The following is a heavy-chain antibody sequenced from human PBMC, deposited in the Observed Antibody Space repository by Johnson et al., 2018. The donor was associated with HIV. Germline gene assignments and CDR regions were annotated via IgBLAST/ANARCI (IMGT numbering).Heavy chain of an antibody. D-gene: IGHD1-26*01. CDR2: ISASGRTV. Sequence: QVQLVESGGGGVKPGGSLRLSCAASGFIFSDSYMSWIRQAPGKGLEWISYISASGRTVYYADSVKGRFTIPRDNAKNTLYLQMNSLRAEDTAVYYCARERSYGTHAAFDIWGQGTMVTVSS. CDR3: ARERSYGTHAAFDI. J-gene: IGHJ3*02. CDR1: GFIFSDSY. V-gene: IGHV3-11*04.